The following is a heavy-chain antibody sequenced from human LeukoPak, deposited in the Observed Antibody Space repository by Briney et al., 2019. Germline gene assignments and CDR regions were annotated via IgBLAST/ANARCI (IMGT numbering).Heavy chain of an antibody. Sequence: GGSLRLSCAASGFTFSSYAMSWVRQAPGKGLECVSSISSSSSYIYYADSVKGRFTISRENAKNSLYLQMNSLRAEDTAVYYCARGLGYCSSTSCYDWGQGTLVTVSS. CDR1: GFTFSSYA. D-gene: IGHD2-2*01. CDR3: ARGLGYCSSTSCYD. J-gene: IGHJ4*02. V-gene: IGHV3-21*01. CDR2: ISSSSSYI.